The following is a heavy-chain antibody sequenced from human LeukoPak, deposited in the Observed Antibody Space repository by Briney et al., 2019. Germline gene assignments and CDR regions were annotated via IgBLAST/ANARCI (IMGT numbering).Heavy chain of an antibody. J-gene: IGHJ4*02. V-gene: IGHV1-18*01. CDR1: GYTFTSYG. Sequence: ASVKVSCKASGYTFTSYGITWVRQAPGQGLEWMGWISAYNGNTNYAQMLQGRVTMTRDMSTSTVYMELSSLRSEDTAVYYCARAQLVEGYFDYWGQGTLVTVSS. CDR2: ISAYNGNT. D-gene: IGHD6-6*01. CDR3: ARAQLVEGYFDY.